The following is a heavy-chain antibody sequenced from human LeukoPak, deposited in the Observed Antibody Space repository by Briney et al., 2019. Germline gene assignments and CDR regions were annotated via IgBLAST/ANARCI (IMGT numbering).Heavy chain of an antibody. CDR1: GGTFGSYA. Sequence: ASVKVSCKASGGTFGSYAISWVRQAPGQRLEWMRWINAGNGNTKYSQKFQGRVTITRDTSASTAYMELSSLRSEDTAVYYCARVADSSGYYYDFDYWGQGTLVTVSS. CDR3: ARVADSSGYYYDFDY. D-gene: IGHD3-22*01. V-gene: IGHV1-3*01. J-gene: IGHJ4*02. CDR2: INAGNGNT.